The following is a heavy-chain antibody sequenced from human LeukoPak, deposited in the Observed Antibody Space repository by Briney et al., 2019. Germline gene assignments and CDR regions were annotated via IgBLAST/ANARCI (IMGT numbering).Heavy chain of an antibody. D-gene: IGHD6-19*01. CDR3: ASGEGWLVRY. Sequence: SETLSLTCTVSGGSISSYYWSWIRQPAGKGLEWIGRIYISGSTNYNPSLKSRVTISVDTSKTQFSLKLNSVTAADTAVYYCASGEGWLVRYWGQGTLVTVSS. V-gene: IGHV4-4*07. J-gene: IGHJ4*02. CDR2: IYISGST. CDR1: GGSISSYY.